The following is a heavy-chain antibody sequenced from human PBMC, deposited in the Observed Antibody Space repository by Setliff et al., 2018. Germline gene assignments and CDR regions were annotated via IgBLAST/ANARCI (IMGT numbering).Heavy chain of an antibody. CDR3: ARKGISALSGAFDM. D-gene: IGHD1-26*01. CDR1: GGSISNYY. J-gene: IGHJ3*02. Sequence: SETLSLPCTVSGGSISNYYWSWIRPPAGKGLEWIGRIYTSGSTNYNPSLKSRVTMSVDTPKNQFSLKLSSVTAADTAVYYCARKGISALSGAFDMWGQGTMVTVSS. V-gene: IGHV4-4*07. CDR2: IYTSGST.